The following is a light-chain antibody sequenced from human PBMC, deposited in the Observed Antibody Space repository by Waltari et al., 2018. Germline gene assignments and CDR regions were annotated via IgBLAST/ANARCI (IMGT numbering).Light chain of an antibody. CDR3: MQGVHLPLT. J-gene: IGKJ4*01. Sequence: VVTQPPRTLSATPGQPASTSCKSSQTLLHSDGNTFLFWYMQKPGQSPHLLIYDVSSRFSGVPDRFSGSGSGTDFTLKISRVEAEDTGVYYCMQGVHLPLTFGGGTKV. CDR1: QTLLHSDGNTF. V-gene: IGKV2-29*02. CDR2: DVS.